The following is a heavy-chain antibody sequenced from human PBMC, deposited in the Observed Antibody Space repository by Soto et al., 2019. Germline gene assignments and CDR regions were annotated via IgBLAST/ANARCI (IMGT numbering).Heavy chain of an antibody. J-gene: IGHJ4*02. CDR2: IIPMFRSS. D-gene: IGHD3-10*02. Sequence: ASVKVSCKASGGTFTDYAFSWVRQAPGQGLEWMGGIIPMFRSSNFAQKFQDRLMIFADASAGTAYMELSSLRSDDTAIYYCAKDVGFQQHLFVFDLWGQGTLVTVSS. CDR1: GGTFTDYA. CDR3: AKDVGFQQHLFVFDL. V-gene: IGHV1-69*13.